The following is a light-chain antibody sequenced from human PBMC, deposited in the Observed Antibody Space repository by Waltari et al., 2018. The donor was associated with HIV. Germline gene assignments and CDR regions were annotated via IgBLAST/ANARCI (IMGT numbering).Light chain of an antibody. J-gene: IGLJ2*01. CDR2: LNSDGSY. V-gene: IGLV4-69*01. CDR3: QTWGTGIQV. CDR1: SGHSSYA. Sequence: QLVLTQSPSASASLGASVKLTCTLSSGHSSYAIAWHQQQPEKGPRYLMKLNSDGSYSKGDVIPDRFSGSSSGAERYLTISSLQSEDEADYYCQTWGTGIQVFGGGTKLTVL.